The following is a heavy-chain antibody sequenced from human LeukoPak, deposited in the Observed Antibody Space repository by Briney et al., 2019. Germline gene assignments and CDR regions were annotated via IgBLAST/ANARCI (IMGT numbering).Heavy chain of an antibody. D-gene: IGHD3-10*01. J-gene: IGHJ5*02. CDR2: VSYDESSI. V-gene: IGHV3-30*03. CDR1: GFTFSTYG. Sequence: GGSLRLSCAASGFTFSTYGMHWVRQAPGKGLEWVAVVSYDESSIYYADSVKGRFTISRDNSKDTVFLHMNSLRSDDTAVYYCARAPRGADNWFDPWGQGTLVTVSS. CDR3: ARAPRGADNWFDP.